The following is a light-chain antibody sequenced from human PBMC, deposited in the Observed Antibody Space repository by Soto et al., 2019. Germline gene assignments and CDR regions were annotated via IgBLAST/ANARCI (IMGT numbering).Light chain of an antibody. Sequence: QSVRTQPASVSGSPGQPITISCTGTSSDVGSFDSVAWYQHNPGKAPKLMIYDVSNRPSGVSSRFSGSKSGNTASLSISGLQTEDEANYYCSSFTTSSTLVFGTGTKVTVL. CDR2: DVS. CDR1: SSDVGSFDS. CDR3: SSFTTSSTLV. J-gene: IGLJ1*01. V-gene: IGLV2-14*01.